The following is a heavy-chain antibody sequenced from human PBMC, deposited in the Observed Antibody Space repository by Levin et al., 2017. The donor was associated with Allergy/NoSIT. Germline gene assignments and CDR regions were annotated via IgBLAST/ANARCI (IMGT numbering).Heavy chain of an antibody. CDR3: AKDPNHCSGGSCQYYFDY. CDR2: ISYDGSDK. V-gene: IGHV3-30*18. Sequence: PGGSLRLSCAASGFTFSSYGMFWVRQAPGKGLEWVALISYDGSDKYYADSVKGRFTISRDNSKNTLYLQMKSLRPDDTAVYYCAKDPNHCSGGSCQYYFDYWGQGTLVTVSS. D-gene: IGHD2-15*01. CDR1: GFTFSSYG. J-gene: IGHJ4*02.